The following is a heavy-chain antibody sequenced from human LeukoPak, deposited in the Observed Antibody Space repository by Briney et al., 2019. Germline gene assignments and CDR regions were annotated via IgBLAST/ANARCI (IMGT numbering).Heavy chain of an antibody. J-gene: IGHJ2*01. D-gene: IGHD6-13*01. V-gene: IGHV3-23*01. CDR2: ISGRGDST. CDR1: RFTFSSYA. Sequence: GGSLRLSCAASRFTFSSYAMSWVRQAPGKGLEWVSNISGRGDSTYYADSVKGRFTISRDNSRNTLYLQMNTLRAEDTAVYYCAKAIAAPVWYFDLWGRGTLVTVSS. CDR3: AKAIAAPVWYFDL.